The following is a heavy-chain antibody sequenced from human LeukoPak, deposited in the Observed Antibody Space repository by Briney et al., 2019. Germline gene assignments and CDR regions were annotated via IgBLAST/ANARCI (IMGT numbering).Heavy chain of an antibody. CDR2: ISGSGGST. J-gene: IGHJ4*02. CDR1: GFIFSNYA. Sequence: GGSLRLSCTASGFIFSNYAMSWVRQAPGKGLEWVSAISGSGGSTYYADSVKGRFTISRDNSKNTLYLQMNSLRAEDTAVYYCAKDGRVVGGDGDHYWGQGTLVTVSS. CDR3: AKDGRVVGGDGDHY. D-gene: IGHD2-21*01. V-gene: IGHV3-23*01.